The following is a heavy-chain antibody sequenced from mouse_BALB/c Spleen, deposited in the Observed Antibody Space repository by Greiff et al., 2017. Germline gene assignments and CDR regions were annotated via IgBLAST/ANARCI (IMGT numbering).Heavy chain of an antibody. CDR1: GYSITSGYS. Sequence: DVKLQESGPDLVKPSQSLSLTCTVTGYSITSGYSWHWIRQFPGNKLEWMGYIHYSGSTNYNPSLKSRISITRDTSKNQFFLQLNSVTTEDTATYYCARQEDYGRSPYYYAMDYWGQGTSVTVSS. J-gene: IGHJ4*01. CDR3: ARQEDYGRSPYYYAMDY. CDR2: IHYSGST. D-gene: IGHD1-1*01. V-gene: IGHV3-1*02.